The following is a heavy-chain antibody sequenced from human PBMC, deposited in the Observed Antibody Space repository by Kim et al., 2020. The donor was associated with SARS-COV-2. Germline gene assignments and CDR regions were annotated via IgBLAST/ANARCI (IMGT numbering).Heavy chain of an antibody. Sequence: GGSLRLSCAASGFTFSSYAMSWVRQAPGKGLEWVSAISGRGGSTYYADSVKGRLTISRDNSKNTLYLQMNSLRAEDTAVYYCAKDNHVTRDSSSWYGTRYYYGMDVWGQGTTVTVSS. CDR3: AKDNHVTRDSSSWYGTRYYYGMDV. CDR1: GFTFSSYA. V-gene: IGHV3-23*01. J-gene: IGHJ6*02. D-gene: IGHD6-13*01. CDR2: ISGRGGST.